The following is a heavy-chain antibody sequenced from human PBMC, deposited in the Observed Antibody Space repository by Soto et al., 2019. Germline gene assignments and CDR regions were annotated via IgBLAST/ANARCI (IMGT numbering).Heavy chain of an antibody. CDR2: ISLYSDGT. Sequence: GASVKVSCKTSGYTFSNYGITWVRQAPGQPLEWLGWISLYSDGTNYAQKFPGRVSITTXTSTTTAYXELRSLRSXDTAVYXXARVVPGAEAWFGPWGQGTLGTVSS. J-gene: IGHJ5*02. CDR3: ARVVPGAEAWFGP. D-gene: IGHD2-2*01. CDR1: GYTFSNYG. V-gene: IGHV1-18*01.